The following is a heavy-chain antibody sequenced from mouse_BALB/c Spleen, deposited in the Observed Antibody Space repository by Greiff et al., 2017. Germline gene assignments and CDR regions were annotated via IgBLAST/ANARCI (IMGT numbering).Heavy chain of an antibody. CDR3: KMHYGSSYCY. D-gene: IGHD1-1*01. V-gene: IGHV14-4*02. CDR2: IDPENGDT. CDR1: GFNIKDYY. J-gene: IGHJ2*01. Sequence: VHVKQSGAELVRSGASVKLSCTASGFNIKDYYMHWVKQRPEQGLEWIGWIDPENGDTEYAPKFQGKATMTADTSSNTAYLQLSSLTSEDTAVYYCKMHYGSSYCYWGQGTTLTVSS.